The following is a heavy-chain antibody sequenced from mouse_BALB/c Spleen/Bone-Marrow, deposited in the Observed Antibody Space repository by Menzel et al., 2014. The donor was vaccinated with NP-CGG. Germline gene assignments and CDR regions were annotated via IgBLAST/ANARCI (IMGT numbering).Heavy chain of an antibody. D-gene: IGHD1-1*01. CDR1: GYSFSNYW. CDR3: ASRGDYSYAMDY. V-gene: IGHV1-80*01. Sequence: QVQLQQSGAELVRPGSSVKISCKSSGYSFSNYWMNWMKQGPGQGLEWIGQIYPGDGDTNYNGKFKGKATLTADKSSSTAYMQLSSLTSEDSAVYFCASRGDYSYAMDYWGQGTSVTVSS. CDR2: IYPGDGDT. J-gene: IGHJ4*01.